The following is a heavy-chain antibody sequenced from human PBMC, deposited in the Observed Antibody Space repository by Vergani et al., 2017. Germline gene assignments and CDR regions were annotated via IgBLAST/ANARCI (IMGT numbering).Heavy chain of an antibody. CDR3: TSGWYYDSIAYLAY. V-gene: IGHV1-46*03. CDR1: GYTFTSYY. Sequence: QVQLVQSGAEVKKPGASVKVSCKASGYTFTSYYMHWVRQAPGQGLEWLGIINPSGGSTSYAQKFQDRVTMTRDTSTSTVYMELSSLRAEDTDVYYCTSGWYYDSIAYLAYWGQGTLVTVPS. D-gene: IGHD3-22*01. J-gene: IGHJ4*03. CDR2: INPSGGST.